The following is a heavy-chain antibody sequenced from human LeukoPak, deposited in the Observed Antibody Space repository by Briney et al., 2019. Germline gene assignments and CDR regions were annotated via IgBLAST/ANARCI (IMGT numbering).Heavy chain of an antibody. V-gene: IGHV1-18*01. CDR1: GYSFTTYG. Sequence: ASVKVSCKTSGYSFTTYGTNWVRQAPGQGLEWLGWITAYNGNTNYAHKFQGRFTMTTDTYTRTVYMELRGLKSNDTAVYYCARGVSNRWADFWGQGTLVTVSS. D-gene: IGHD2/OR15-2a*01. CDR2: ITAYNGNT. J-gene: IGHJ4*02. CDR3: ARGVSNRWADF.